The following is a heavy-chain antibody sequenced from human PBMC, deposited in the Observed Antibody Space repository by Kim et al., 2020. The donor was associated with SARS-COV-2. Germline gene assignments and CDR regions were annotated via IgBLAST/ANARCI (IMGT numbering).Heavy chain of an antibody. CDR3: VRAVAKDY. J-gene: IGHJ4*02. Sequence: GGSLRLSCAASGFTFRNYWMHWVRQVPGKGPAWVSGINSDGSITSYAESVKGRFTISRDNVKNMLYLQMKSLRVEDTAMYYCVRAVAKDYWGQGTLVTVS. CDR1: GFTFRNYW. D-gene: IGHD6-19*01. V-gene: IGHV3-74*01. CDR2: INSDGSIT.